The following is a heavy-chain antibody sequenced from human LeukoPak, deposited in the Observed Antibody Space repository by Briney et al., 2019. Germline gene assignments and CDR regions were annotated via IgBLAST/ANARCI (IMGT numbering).Heavy chain of an antibody. CDR3: ARRTYYYGSGGYSWFDP. CDR1: GGSISSSSYY. CDR2: IYYSGST. V-gene: IGHV4-39*01. J-gene: IGHJ5*02. D-gene: IGHD3-10*01. Sequence: SETLSLTCTVSGGSISSSSYYWGWIRQPPGKGLEWIGSIYYSGSTYYNPSLKSRVTISVDTSKNQFSLKLSSVTAADTAVYYCARRTYYYGSGGYSWFDPWGQGTLVTVSS.